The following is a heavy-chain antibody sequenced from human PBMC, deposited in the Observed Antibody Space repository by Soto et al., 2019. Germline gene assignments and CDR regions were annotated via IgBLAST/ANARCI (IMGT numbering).Heavy chain of an antibody. Sequence: EVQLLESGGGLVQPGGSLRLSCGASGFTFSNFAMNWVRQAPGKGLEWASGISDSGGSTYYAGSVKGRFTISRDNSKNTVFLQMNSLRAEDTAVYYCAKGAQQWLVLPSLDYWGQGTLVTVSS. J-gene: IGHJ4*02. D-gene: IGHD6-19*01. CDR2: ISDSGGST. CDR1: GFTFSNFA. V-gene: IGHV3-23*01. CDR3: AKGAQQWLVLPSLDY.